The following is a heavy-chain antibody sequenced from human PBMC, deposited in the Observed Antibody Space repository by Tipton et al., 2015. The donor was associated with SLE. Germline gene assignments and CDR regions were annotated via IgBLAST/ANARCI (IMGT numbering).Heavy chain of an antibody. CDR2: ISSNSGDT. V-gene: IGHV1-2*02. CDR3: ARLSCSGESCYESYPGDGLDV. Sequence: QSGAEVKKPGASVKVSCKASGYTFTGHYLHWVRQAPGQGLEWMGWISSNSGDTKSTQKFEGRVTMTRDTSVNTAYMELSRLRSDDTAVYYCARLSCSGESCYESYPGDGLDVWGQGTTVTVSS. D-gene: IGHD2-15*01. J-gene: IGHJ6*02. CDR1: GYTFTGHY.